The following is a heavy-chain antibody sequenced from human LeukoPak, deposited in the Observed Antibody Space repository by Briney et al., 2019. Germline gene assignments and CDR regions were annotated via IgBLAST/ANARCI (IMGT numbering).Heavy chain of an antibody. CDR3: TRDKDWSYDY. D-gene: IGHD3/OR15-3a*01. V-gene: IGHV3-49*04. J-gene: IGHJ4*02. Sequence: GGSLRLSCTASGLTFGAHGVGWVRKAPVKGLEWVGFIRSKVFGGTTEYAASVRGRFSISRDDSKSIAYLQMNSLKTEDTAVYYCTRDKDWSYDYWGQGTLVTVSS. CDR1: GLTFGAHG. CDR2: IRSKVFGGTT.